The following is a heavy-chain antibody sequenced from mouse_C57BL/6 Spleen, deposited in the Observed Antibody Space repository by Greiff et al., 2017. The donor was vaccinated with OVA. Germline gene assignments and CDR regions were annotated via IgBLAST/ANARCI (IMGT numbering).Heavy chain of an antibody. CDR3: ARRGYYDYPWFAY. V-gene: IGHV1-52*01. Sequence: QVQLKQSGAELVRPGSSVKLSCKASGYTFTSYWMHWVKQRPIQGLEWIGNIDPSDSETHYNQKFKDKATLTVDKSSSTAYMQLSSLTSEDSAVYYCARRGYYDYPWFAYWGQGTLVTVSA. CDR2: IDPSDSET. D-gene: IGHD2-4*01. J-gene: IGHJ3*01. CDR1: GYTFTSYW.